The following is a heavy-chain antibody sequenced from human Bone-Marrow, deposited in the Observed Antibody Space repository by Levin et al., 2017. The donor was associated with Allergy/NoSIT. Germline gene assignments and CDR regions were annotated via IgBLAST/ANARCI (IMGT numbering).Heavy chain of an antibody. D-gene: IGHD4-11*01. CDR3: ARGLVDYSNYYWFDP. J-gene: IGHJ5*02. CDR1: GGTFSSYA. Sequence: SVKVSCKASGGTFSSYAISWVRQAPGQGLEWMGGIIPIFGTANYAQKFQGRVTITADKSTSTAYMELSSLRSEDTAVYYCARGLVDYSNYYWFDPWGQGTLVTVSS. CDR2: IIPIFGTA. V-gene: IGHV1-69*06.